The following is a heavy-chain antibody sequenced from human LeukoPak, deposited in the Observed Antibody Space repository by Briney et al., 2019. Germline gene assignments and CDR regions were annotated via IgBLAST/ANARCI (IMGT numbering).Heavy chain of an antibody. CDR1: GFTFSSSW. J-gene: IGHJ2*01. CDR2: MNADGRTI. CDR3: ARAGNFYFDL. V-gene: IGHV3-74*01. Sequence: GGSLRLSCAASGFTFSSSWMHWVRQGPGKGLVWVARMNADGRTINYADSVKGRFTISRDNAKNTLYLQMNSLRTEDAAVYYCARAGNFYFDLWGRGTQVTVSS.